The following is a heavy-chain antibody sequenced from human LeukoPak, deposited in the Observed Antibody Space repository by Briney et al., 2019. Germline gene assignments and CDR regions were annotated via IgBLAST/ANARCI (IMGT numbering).Heavy chain of an antibody. CDR3: ARRYGRRFGELVRYYHYMDV. Sequence: SETLSLTCAVYGGSFSGYYWSWIRQSPGKGLEGIGEINHSVRTNYNTSLKSRVTILVDTSKNQFSLKLSSVTAADTAVYSCARRYGRRFGELVRYYHYMDVWGKGTTVTISS. J-gene: IGHJ6*03. CDR2: INHSVRT. D-gene: IGHD3-10*01. CDR1: GGSFSGYY. V-gene: IGHV4-34*01.